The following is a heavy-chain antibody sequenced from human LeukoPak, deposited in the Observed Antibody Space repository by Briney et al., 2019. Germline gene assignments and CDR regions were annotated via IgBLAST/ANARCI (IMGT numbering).Heavy chain of an antibody. D-gene: IGHD3-10*01. V-gene: IGHV1-69*05. CDR1: GGTFSSYA. CDR3: ARGGSSYWYDFPS. Sequence: SVKFSCKASGGTFSSYAISWVRQAPGQGLEWMGGIIPIFGTANYAQKFQGRVTITTDESTSTAYMELSSLRSEDTAVYYCARGGSSYWYDFPSWGQGTLVTVSS. CDR2: IIPIFGTA. J-gene: IGHJ5*02.